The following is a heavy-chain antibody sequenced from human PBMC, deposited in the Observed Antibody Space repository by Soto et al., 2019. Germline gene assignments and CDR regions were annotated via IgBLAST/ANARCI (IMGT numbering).Heavy chain of an antibody. Sequence: SETLSLTCAVSGGSISSGGYSWSWIRQPPGKGLEWIGYIYHSGSTYYNPSLKSRVTISVDRSKNQFSLKLSSVTAADTAVYYCARDKITGLSDYWGQGTLVTVSS. D-gene: IGHD2-8*02. V-gene: IGHV4-30-2*01. CDR2: IYHSGST. CDR3: ARDKITGLSDY. CDR1: GGSISSGGYS. J-gene: IGHJ4*02.